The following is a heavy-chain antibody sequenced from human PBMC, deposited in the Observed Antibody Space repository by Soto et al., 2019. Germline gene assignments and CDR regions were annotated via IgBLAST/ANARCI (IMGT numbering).Heavy chain of an antibody. CDR3: ASASPGYSYGPYYYYYYGMDV. V-gene: IGHV4-34*01. J-gene: IGHJ6*02. CDR1: GWSLSGYY. CDR2: INHSGST. D-gene: IGHD5-18*01. Sequence: PXETLSLTCAVDGWSLSGYYWSWIRQPPGKGLDWIGEINHSGSTNYNPSLKSRVTISVDTSKNRFSLKLSSVTAADTAVYYCASASPGYSYGPYYYYYYGMDVWGQGTTVTVSS.